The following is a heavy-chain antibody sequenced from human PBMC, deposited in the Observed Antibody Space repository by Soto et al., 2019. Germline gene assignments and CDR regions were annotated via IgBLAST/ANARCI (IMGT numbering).Heavy chain of an antibody. J-gene: IGHJ4*02. D-gene: IGHD7-27*01. Sequence: PGGSLRLSCAASGFAFSSYSFNWVRQAPGKGLEWVSHIGTGSLIDYVDSVKGRFTISRDNAKNSVFLQMNSLTDEDTAVYYCARDRDWGFDYWGQGTQVTVSS. CDR3: ARDRDWGFDY. CDR1: GFAFSSYS. CDR2: IGTGSLI. V-gene: IGHV3-48*02.